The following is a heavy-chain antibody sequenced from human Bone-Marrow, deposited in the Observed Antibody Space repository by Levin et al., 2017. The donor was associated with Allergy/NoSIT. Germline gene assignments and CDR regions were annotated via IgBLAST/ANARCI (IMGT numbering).Heavy chain of an antibody. V-gene: IGHV3-33*01. CDR1: GFTFSSYG. Sequence: PGGSLRLSCAASGFTFSSYGMHWVRQAPGKGLEWVAVIWYDGSNKYYADSVKGRFTISRDNSKNTLYLQMNSLRAEDTAVYYCARGYGHPYYYYYYMDVWGKGTTVTVSS. CDR3: ARGYGHPYYYYYYMDV. J-gene: IGHJ6*03. CDR2: IWYDGSNK. D-gene: IGHD3-10*01.